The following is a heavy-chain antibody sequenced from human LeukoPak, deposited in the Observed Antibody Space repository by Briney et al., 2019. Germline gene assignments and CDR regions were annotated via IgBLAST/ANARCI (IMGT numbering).Heavy chain of an antibody. CDR1: GGSISSSSYY. Sequence: SEALSLTCTVSGGSISSSSYYWGWIRQPPGKGLEWIGSIYYSGTTYSNPSLKSRVTISVDTSKNQFSLKLSSVTAAYTAVYYCARVLSSTMIVVVPYPDYFDYGGQGTLVTVSS. CDR3: ARVLSSTMIVVVPYPDYFDY. J-gene: IGHJ4*02. D-gene: IGHD3-22*01. V-gene: IGHV4-39*07. CDR2: IYYSGTT.